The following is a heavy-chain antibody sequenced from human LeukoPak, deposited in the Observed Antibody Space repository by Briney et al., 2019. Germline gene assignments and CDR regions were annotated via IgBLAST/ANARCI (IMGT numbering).Heavy chain of an antibody. Sequence: GGSLRLSCAASGFTFDDYAMHWVRQAPGKGLEWVSGISWNSGSIGYADSVKGRFTISRDNAKNSLYLQMNSLRAEDTALYYCAKDIRGELPLYYFDYWGQGTLVTVSS. V-gene: IGHV3-9*01. CDR3: AKDIRGELPLYYFDY. CDR2: ISWNSGSI. D-gene: IGHD1-26*01. J-gene: IGHJ4*02. CDR1: GFTFDDYA.